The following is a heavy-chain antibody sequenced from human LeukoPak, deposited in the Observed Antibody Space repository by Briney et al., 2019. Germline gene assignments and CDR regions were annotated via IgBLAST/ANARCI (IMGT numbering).Heavy chain of an antibody. CDR2: FDPEDGET. CDR1: GYTLTELS. CDR3: ATGATRGSHNWFDP. Sequence: ASVKVSCKVSGYTLTELSMHWVRQAPGKGLEWMGGFDPEDGETIYAQKFQGRVTMTEDTSTDTAYMELSSLRSEDTAVYYCATGATRGSHNWFDPWGQGTLVTVSS. D-gene: IGHD1-14*01. J-gene: IGHJ5*02. V-gene: IGHV1-24*01.